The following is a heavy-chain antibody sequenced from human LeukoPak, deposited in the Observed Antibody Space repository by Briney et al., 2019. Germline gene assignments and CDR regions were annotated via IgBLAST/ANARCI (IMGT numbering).Heavy chain of an antibody. D-gene: IGHD4-17*01. CDR2: VSGRGDGT. CDR1: GLTFTSYA. CDR3: AKERLGGNYGDYAVDY. V-gene: IGHV3-23*01. J-gene: IGHJ4*02. Sequence: PGGSLRLSCAASGLTFTSYAMGWVRQAPGKGLEWVSSVSGRGDGTYYADSVKGRFTISRDNSKKTLDLHMDSLRAEDTAVYYCAKERLGGNYGDYAVDYWGQGTMVTVSS.